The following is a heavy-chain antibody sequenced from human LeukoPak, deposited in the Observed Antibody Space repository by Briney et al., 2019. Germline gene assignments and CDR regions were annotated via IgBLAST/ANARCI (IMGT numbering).Heavy chain of an antibody. V-gene: IGHV1-45*02. CDR1: GYTFTYRY. J-gene: IGHJ4*02. Sequence: SVKVSCKASGYTFTYRYLHWVRQAPGQGLEWMGWITPFNGNTNYAQKLQDRVTITRDRSMSTAYMELSSLRSEDTAMYYCASAGGPRSYFDYWGQGTLVTVSS. CDR3: ASAGGPRSYFDY. CDR2: ITPFNGNT. D-gene: IGHD3-10*01.